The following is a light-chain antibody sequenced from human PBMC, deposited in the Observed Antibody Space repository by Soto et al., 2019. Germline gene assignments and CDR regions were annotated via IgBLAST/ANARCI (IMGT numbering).Light chain of an antibody. CDR1: QSVSSNY. CDR2: HAS. J-gene: IGKJ1*01. CDR3: QHYNSYSEA. V-gene: IGKV3-20*01. Sequence: EMVLTQSPGTLSLSPGERATLSCRASQSVSSNYLAWYQQKPGQSPRLLIYHASSRATGIPDRFSGSGSGTDFTLSISSLQPDDFATYYCQHYNSYSEAFGQGTKVELK.